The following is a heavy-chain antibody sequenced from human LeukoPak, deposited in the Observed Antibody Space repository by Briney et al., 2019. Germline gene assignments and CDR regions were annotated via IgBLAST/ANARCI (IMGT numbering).Heavy chain of an antibody. Sequence: SETLSLTCAVYGGSFSGYYWSWIRQPPGKGLEWIGEINHSGSTNYNPSLKSRVTISVDTSKNQFSLKLSSVTTADTAVYYCARGAVYDFWSGYYSRDAFDIWGQGTMVTVSS. D-gene: IGHD3-3*01. J-gene: IGHJ3*02. V-gene: IGHV4-34*01. CDR2: INHSGST. CDR1: GGSFSGYY. CDR3: ARGAVYDFWSGYYSRDAFDI.